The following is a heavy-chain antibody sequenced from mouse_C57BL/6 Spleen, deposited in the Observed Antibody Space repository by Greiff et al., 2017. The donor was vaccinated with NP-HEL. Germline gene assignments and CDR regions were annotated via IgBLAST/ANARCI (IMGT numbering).Heavy chain of an antibody. CDR1: GYTFTDYY. CDR3: ARDYSKRYYYAMDY. J-gene: IGHJ4*01. V-gene: IGHV1-76*01. D-gene: IGHD2-5*01. CDR2: IYPGSGNT. Sequence: QVQLQQSGAELVRPGASVKLSCKASGYTFTDYYINWVKQRPGQGLEWIARIYPGSGNTYYNEKFKGKATLTAEKSSSTAYMQLSSLTSEDSAVYFCARDYSKRYYYAMDYWGQGTSVTVSS.